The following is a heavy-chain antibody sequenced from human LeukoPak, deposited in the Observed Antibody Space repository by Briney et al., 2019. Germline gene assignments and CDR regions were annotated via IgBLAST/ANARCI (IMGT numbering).Heavy chain of an antibody. Sequence: GSLRLSCAASGFTFDDYAMHWVRQAPGKGLEWVSYISRSSATVYYAGSVQGRFTISRDNAKNFLYLQMNSLTAEDTAVYYCARVEGSTGQGFDYWGQGALVTVSS. CDR1: GFTFDDYA. V-gene: IGHV3-48*01. CDR3: ARVEGSTGQGFDY. CDR2: ISRSSATV. D-gene: IGHD2-8*02. J-gene: IGHJ4*02.